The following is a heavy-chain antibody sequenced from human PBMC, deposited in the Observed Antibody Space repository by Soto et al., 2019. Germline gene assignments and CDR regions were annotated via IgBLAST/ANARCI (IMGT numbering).Heavy chain of an antibody. CDR1: GDSIDGRSYY. V-gene: IGHV4-39*01. Sequence: PSETLSPTCTVTGDSIDGRSYYWGGLRPPPGKGLEWFGRIYYSGKTYINPSLRSRVSMSIDTSKDQFSLKLKTVTAADTALYLCARQRTSVVTQAYFDVWGPGSLVTVSS. J-gene: IGHJ4*02. D-gene: IGHD2-21*02. CDR3: ARQRTSVVTQAYFDV. CDR2: IYYSGKT.